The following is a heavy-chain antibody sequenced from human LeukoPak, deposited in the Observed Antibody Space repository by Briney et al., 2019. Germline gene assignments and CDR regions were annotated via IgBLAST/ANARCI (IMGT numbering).Heavy chain of an antibody. V-gene: IGHV3-13*05. CDR1: GFSFSNYD. D-gene: IGHD2-8*01. CDR2: IGTASDP. Sequence: GGSLRLSCAASGFSFSNYDIHWVRQAAGKGLEWVSGIGTASDPYYAGSVKGRFTISRENARNSLYLQMNSLRAEDTAVYYCARREHNNGYFYGMDVWGQGTTVTVSS. CDR3: ARREHNNGYFYGMDV. J-gene: IGHJ6*02.